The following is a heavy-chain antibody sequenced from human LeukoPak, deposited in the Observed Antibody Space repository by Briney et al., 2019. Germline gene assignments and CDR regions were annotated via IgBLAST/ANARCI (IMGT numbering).Heavy chain of an antibody. CDR1: GFTFSSYA. CDR3: AKDFGYYDSSGYYYFDY. D-gene: IGHD3-22*01. CDR2: ISGSGGST. J-gene: IGHJ4*02. V-gene: IGHV3-23*01. Sequence: PGGSLRLSCAASGFTFSSYAMSWVRQAPGKGREWVSAISGSGGSTYYADSVKGRFTISRDNSKNTLYLQMNSLRAEDTAVYYCAKDFGYYDSSGYYYFDYWGQGTLVTVSS.